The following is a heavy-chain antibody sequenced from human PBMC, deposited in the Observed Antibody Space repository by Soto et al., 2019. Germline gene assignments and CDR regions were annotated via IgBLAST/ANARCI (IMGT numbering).Heavy chain of an antibody. J-gene: IGHJ4*02. V-gene: IGHV3-7*03. CDR3: ARARIDY. CDR1: GFIFSDYW. Sequence: EVQLVESGGGLVQRGGSLRLSRAVPGFIFSDYWMTWVRQAPGKGLEWVATISPEGSEKYYVDSLKGRFTISRDNAKNSLYLQMISLRAEDTALYYCARARIDYWGRGTLITVSS. CDR2: ISPEGSEK.